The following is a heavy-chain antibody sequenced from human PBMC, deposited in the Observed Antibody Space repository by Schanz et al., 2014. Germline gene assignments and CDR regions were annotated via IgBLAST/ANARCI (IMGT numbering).Heavy chain of an antibody. Sequence: QVQLVESGGGVVRPGGSLRLSCAGSGFTFSNYAIHWVRQAPGKGLEWVGVISSDGNQQYYVDSVRGRFTMSRDNSKNTLYLQMNSLRAEDTGVYYCARFLARYQYYGVDVWGQGTTVIVSS. D-gene: IGHD3-3*01. V-gene: IGHV3-30*04. CDR2: ISSDGNQQ. J-gene: IGHJ6*02. CDR1: GFTFSNYA. CDR3: ARFLARYQYYGVDV.